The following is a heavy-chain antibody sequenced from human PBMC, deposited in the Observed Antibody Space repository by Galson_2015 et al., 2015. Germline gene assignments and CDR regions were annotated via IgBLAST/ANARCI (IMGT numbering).Heavy chain of an antibody. J-gene: IGHJ6*02. CDR3: ARTGTFSSSWYDFGRSQNYYYYYGMDV. Sequence: SVKVSCKASGGTFSSYAISWVRQAPGQGLEWMGGIIPIFGTANYAQKFQGRVTITADESTSTAYMELSSLRSEDTAVYYCARTGTFSSSWYDFGRSQNYYYYYGMDVWGQGTTVTVSS. V-gene: IGHV1-69*13. D-gene: IGHD6-13*01. CDR1: GGTFSSYA. CDR2: IIPIFGTA.